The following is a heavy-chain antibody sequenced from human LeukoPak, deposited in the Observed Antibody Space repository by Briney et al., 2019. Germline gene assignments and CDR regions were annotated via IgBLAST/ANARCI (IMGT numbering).Heavy chain of an antibody. J-gene: IGHJ4*02. Sequence: GGSLRLSCAASGFTFNSYWRSWVRQAPGKGLEWVANIKQDGSEKYYVDSVKGRFTISRDNAKNSLYLQMNSLRAEDTAVYYCALSRTLDYWGQGTLVTVSS. CDR2: IKQDGSEK. CDR3: ALSRTLDY. CDR1: GFTFNSYW. V-gene: IGHV3-7*01.